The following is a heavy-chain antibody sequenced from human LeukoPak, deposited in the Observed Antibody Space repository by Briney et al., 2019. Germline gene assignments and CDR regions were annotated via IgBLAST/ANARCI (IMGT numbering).Heavy chain of an antibody. J-gene: IGHJ5*02. CDR3: ARVVAPQRFVL. CDR2: ISTSGGI. Sequence: SSETLSLTCTVSGASVNSYYWSWIRQPDGKGLEWIGQISTSGGINYNPSLKSRVTMSVDTSKNQFSLKMNSVTAADTAVYYCARVVAPQRFVLWGQGTLVTVSS. V-gene: IGHV4-4*07. CDR1: GASVNSYY. D-gene: IGHD2-2*01.